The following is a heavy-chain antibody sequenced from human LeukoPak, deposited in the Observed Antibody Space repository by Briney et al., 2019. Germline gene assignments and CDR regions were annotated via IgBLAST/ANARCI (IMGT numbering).Heavy chain of an antibody. D-gene: IGHD6-13*01. CDR2: ISSSGSTI. J-gene: IGHJ6*03. V-gene: IGHV3-48*03. CDR3: AKGMYSSSWYLYYYYMDV. CDR1: GFTFSSYE. Sequence: GGSLRLSCAASGFTFSSYEMNWVRQAPGKGLEWVSYISSSGSTIYYADSVKGRFTISRDNSKNTLYLQMNSLRAEDTAVYYCAKGMYSSSWYLYYYYMDVWGKGTTVTISS.